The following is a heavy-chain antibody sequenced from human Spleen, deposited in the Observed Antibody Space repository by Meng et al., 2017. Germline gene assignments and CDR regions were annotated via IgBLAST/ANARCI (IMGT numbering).Heavy chain of an antibody. CDR1: GFNFGDSA. Sequence: GESLKISCSASGFNFGDSAMSWVRQAPGKGLEWVGFIRSKIFGGGPDYSASVKDRFTISRDDSKSIVYLQMNNLETEDTAVYFCTRPARKEATIFGDAFDIWGQGTMVTVSS. CDR3: TRPARKEATIFGDAFDI. J-gene: IGHJ3*02. CDR2: IRSKIFGGGP. D-gene: IGHD3-3*01. V-gene: IGHV3-49*04.